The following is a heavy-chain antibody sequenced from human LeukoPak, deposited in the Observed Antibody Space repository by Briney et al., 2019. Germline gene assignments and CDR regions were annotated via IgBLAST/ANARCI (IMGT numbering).Heavy chain of an antibody. CDR3: ARPRYSGSYKGAFDI. V-gene: IGHV3-53*04. CDR2: IYSGGST. D-gene: IGHD1-26*01. Sequence: GGSLRLSCAASGFTVSSNYMSWVRQAPGKGLEWVSVIYSGGSTYYADSVKGRFTISRHNSKNTLYLQMNSLRAEDMAVYYCARPRYSGSYKGAFDIWGQGTMVTVSS. CDR1: GFTVSSNY. J-gene: IGHJ3*02.